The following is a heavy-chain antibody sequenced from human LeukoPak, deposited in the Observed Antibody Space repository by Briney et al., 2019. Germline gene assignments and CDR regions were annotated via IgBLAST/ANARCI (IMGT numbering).Heavy chain of an antibody. Sequence: PSQTLSLTCTVSGGSISSGSYYWSWIRQPAGKGLEWIGRIYTSGSTNYNPSPKSRVTISVDTSKNQFSLKLSSVTAADTAVYYCARVVRWLHQLDYWGQGTLVTVSS. J-gene: IGHJ4*02. V-gene: IGHV4-61*02. CDR1: GGSISSGSYY. CDR3: ARVVRWLHQLDY. CDR2: IYTSGST. D-gene: IGHD4-23*01.